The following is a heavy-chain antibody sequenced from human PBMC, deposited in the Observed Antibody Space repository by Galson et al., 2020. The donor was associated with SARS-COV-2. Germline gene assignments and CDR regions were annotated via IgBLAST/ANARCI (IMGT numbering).Heavy chain of an antibody. CDR1: GGSISSSSYY. J-gene: IGHJ6*02. D-gene: IGHD1-26*01. CDR3: AREVVGATKYYYYYGMDV. Sequence: ASETLSLTCTVSGGSISSSSYYWGWIRQPPGKGLEWIGSIYYSGSTYYNPSLKSRVTISVDTSKNQFSLKLSSVTAADTAVYYCAREVVGATKYYYYYGMDVWGQGTTVTVSS. V-gene: IGHV4-39*07. CDR2: IYYSGST.